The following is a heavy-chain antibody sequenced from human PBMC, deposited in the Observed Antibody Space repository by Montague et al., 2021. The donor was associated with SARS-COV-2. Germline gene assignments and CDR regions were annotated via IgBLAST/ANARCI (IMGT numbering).Heavy chain of an antibody. D-gene: IGHD4-11*01. Sequence: SETLSLTCTVSGDSISSHFWSWIWQPPGRGLEWIGYIYYRGSTNYNPSLKSRVTISVDTSKNQFSLNLTSVTAADTAVYYCAGETRYNWFGPWGPGTLVSVSS. CDR3: AGETRYNWFGP. V-gene: IGHV4-59*11. CDR1: GDSISSHF. CDR2: IYYRGST. J-gene: IGHJ5*02.